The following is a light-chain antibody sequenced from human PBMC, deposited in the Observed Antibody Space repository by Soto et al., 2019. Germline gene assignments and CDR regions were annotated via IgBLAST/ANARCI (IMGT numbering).Light chain of an antibody. CDR1: SSDVGGYNY. J-gene: IGLJ1*01. V-gene: IGLV2-8*01. CDR3: SSYAGSNNFGV. CDR2: EVS. Sequence: QSVLTQPPSASGSPGQSFTIFCTGTSSDVGGYNYVSWYQQHPGKAPKLMIYEVSKRPSGVPDRFSGSKSGNTASLTVSGLQAEDEADYYCSSYAGSNNFGVFGTGTKVTVL.